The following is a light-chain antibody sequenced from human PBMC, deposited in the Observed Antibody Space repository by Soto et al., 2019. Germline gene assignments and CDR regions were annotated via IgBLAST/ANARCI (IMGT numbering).Light chain of an antibody. Sequence: EVVLTQSPGTLSLSRGERATLSCRASERIYSAYLGWYQQKPGQAPRLLIYADSNRATGIPDRFSGSGSGTDFTLTISRLEPEDFAVYYCQQYGSSGTFGQGTKVDI. V-gene: IGKV3-20*01. J-gene: IGKJ1*01. CDR2: ADS. CDR3: QQYGSSGT. CDR1: ERIYSAY.